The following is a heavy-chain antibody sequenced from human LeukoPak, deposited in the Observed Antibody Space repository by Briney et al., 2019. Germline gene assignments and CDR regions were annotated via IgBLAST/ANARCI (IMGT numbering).Heavy chain of an antibody. CDR1: GFTFSIYA. Sequence: GGSLRLSCAVSGFTFSIYAIHWVRQAPGKGLEWVAVISYDGSNKYYADSVKGRFTISRDNSKNTLYLQMNSLRAEDTAVYYCARASGLNYWGQGTLVTVSS. CDR2: ISYDGSNK. J-gene: IGHJ4*02. D-gene: IGHD6-19*01. V-gene: IGHV3-30-3*01. CDR3: ARASGLNY.